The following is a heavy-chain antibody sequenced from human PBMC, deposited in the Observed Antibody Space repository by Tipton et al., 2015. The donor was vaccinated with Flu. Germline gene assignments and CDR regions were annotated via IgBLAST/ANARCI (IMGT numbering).Heavy chain of an antibody. CDR1: GASFNDYF. J-gene: IGHJ3*02. CDR3: ARRNLPLNAFDI. CDR2: IYYSGST. V-gene: IGHV4-59*12. Sequence: GLVKPSETLSLTCTVSGASFNDYFWNWIRQHPGKGLEWIGYIYYSGSTYYNPSLKTRATISVDSPKNQFSLKLISVTAADTAVYYCARRNLPLNAFDIWGQGTMFTVSS.